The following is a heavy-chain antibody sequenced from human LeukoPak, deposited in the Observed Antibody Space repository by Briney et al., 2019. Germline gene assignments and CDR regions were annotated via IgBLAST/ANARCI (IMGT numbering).Heavy chain of an antibody. CDR1: GFTFSSYA. Sequence: GGSLRLSCAASGFTFSSYAMHWVRQAPGKGLEWVAVISYDGSNKYYADSVKGRFTISRDNSKNTLYLQMNSLRAEDTAVYYCASSPLSRYYYYYYMDVWGKGTTVTVSS. J-gene: IGHJ6*03. CDR3: ASSPLSRYYYYYYMDV. V-gene: IGHV3-30*04. CDR2: ISYDGSNK. D-gene: IGHD3-16*02.